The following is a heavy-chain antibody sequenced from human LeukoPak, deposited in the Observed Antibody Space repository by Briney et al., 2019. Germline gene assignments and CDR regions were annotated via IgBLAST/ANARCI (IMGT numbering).Heavy chain of an antibody. J-gene: IGHJ4*02. CDR1: GGSISSYY. D-gene: IGHD5-12*01. CDR2: IYHSGST. V-gene: IGHV4-59*12. CDR3: ARGPRVATTDFDS. Sequence: SETLSLTCTVSGGSISSYYWSWIRQPPGKGLEWIGYIYHSGSTYYNSSLKSRVTISVDRSKNQFSLKLNSVTAADTAVYYCARGPRVATTDFDSWGQGTLVTVSS.